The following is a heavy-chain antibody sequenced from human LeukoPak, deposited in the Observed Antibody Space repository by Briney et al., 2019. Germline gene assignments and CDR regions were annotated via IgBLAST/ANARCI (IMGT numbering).Heavy chain of an antibody. Sequence: PSQTLSRTCTVSGGSISSGGYYWSWIRQHPGKGLEWIGYIYYSGSTYYNPSLKSRVTISVDTSKNQFSLKLSSVTAADTAVYYCARGPSPDYARTWGQGTLVTVSS. V-gene: IGHV4-31*03. J-gene: IGHJ5*02. D-gene: IGHD4-17*01. CDR2: IYYSGST. CDR3: ARGPSPDYART. CDR1: GGSISSGGYY.